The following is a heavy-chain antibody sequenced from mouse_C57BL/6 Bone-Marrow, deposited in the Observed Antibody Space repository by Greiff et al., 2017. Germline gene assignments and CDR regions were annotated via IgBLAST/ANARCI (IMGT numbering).Heavy chain of an antibody. CDR2: IDPSDSYT. CDR1: GYTFTSYW. D-gene: IGHD1-1*01. V-gene: IGHV1-50*01. J-gene: IGHJ2*01. Sequence: QVQLQQSGAELVKPGASVKLSCKASGYTFTSYWMQWVKQRPGQGLEWIGEIDPSDSYTNYNQKFKGKATLTVDTSSSTAYMQLSSLPSEDSAVYYCERGGRPDYGSSMYYFDYWGQDATLTDSS. CDR3: ERGGRPDYGSSMYYFDY.